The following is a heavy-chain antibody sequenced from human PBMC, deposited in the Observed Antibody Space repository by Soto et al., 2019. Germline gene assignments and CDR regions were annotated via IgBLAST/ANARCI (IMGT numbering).Heavy chain of an antibody. CDR3: AKDHWDRHNTGFPWDD. CDR2: IYYSGST. CDR1: GGSISSYY. Sequence: PSETLSLTCTVSGGSISSYYWSWIRQPPGKGLEWIGYIYYSGSTNYNPSLKSRVTISVDTSKNQFSLKLSSVTAEDTALYYCAKDHWDRHNTGFPWDDWGLGTLVTVSS. V-gene: IGHV4-59*12. D-gene: IGHD2-8*02. J-gene: IGHJ4*02.